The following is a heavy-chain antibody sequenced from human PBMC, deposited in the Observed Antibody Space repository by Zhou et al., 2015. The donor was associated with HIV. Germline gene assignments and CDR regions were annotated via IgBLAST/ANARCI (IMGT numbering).Heavy chain of an antibody. J-gene: IGHJ2*01. CDR1: GGTFSGSD. Sequence: LVQSGTEVRRPGSSVKVSCKANGGTFSGSDISWVRQAPGQGLEWMGGIIPIFGTTTYAHKFQGRVTFNADRSTTTAFMELRRLTSEDTAMYYCVRDRGGAARPGWRYFDLWGRGALVTVS. CDR3: VRDRGGAARPGWRYFDL. V-gene: IGHV1-69*06. CDR2: IIPIFGTT. D-gene: IGHD6-6*01.